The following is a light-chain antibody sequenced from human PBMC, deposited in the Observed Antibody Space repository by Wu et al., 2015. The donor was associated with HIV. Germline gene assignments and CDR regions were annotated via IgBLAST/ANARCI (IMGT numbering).Light chain of an antibody. Sequence: DRVVFSXRASHSILHDLDCLVSAXGLDRXPRLLMYEAYKRAPGTPDRFIGSGSGTEFTLTIDRLEPEDFAIYFCQQYGASPITFGQGTRLEI. J-gene: IGKJ5*01. CDR2: EAY. CDR1: HSILHDL. CDR3: QQYGASPIT. V-gene: IGKV3-20*01.